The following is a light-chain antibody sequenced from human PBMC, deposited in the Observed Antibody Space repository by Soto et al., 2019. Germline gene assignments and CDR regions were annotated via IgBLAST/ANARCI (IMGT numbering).Light chain of an antibody. CDR1: QSVSSY. CDR2: DAS. CDR3: QQRSNWLLT. Sequence: EMVLTQSPATLSLSPWERATLSCRASQSVSSYLACYQQKPGQAPRLLIYDASNRATGIPARFSGSGSGTDFTLTISSLEPEDFAVYYCQQRSNWLLTFGGGTKVEIK. V-gene: IGKV3-11*01. J-gene: IGKJ4*01.